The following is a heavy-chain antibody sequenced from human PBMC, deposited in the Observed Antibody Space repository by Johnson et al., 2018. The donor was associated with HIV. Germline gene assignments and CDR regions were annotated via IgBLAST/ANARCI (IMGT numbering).Heavy chain of an antibody. V-gene: IGHV3-30*02. Sequence: QVQLVESGGGVVQPGRSLRLSCAASGFTFSSYGMHWVRQAPGKGLEWVAFIRYDGSNKFYADSVKGRFTISRDNSKNTLYLQMHSLRAEDTAVYYCARDSQWEIDDAFDIWGQGTMVTVSS. CDR1: GFTFSSYG. D-gene: IGHD1-26*01. CDR2: IRYDGSNK. J-gene: IGHJ3*02. CDR3: ARDSQWEIDDAFDI.